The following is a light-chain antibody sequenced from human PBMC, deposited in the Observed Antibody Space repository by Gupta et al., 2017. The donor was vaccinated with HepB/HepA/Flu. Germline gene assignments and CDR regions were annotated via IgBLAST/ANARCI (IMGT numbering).Light chain of an antibody. CDR1: QSIFNY. Sequence: EIVLTQSPATLSLSPGERATLSCRASQSIFNYLAWYQQKPGQAPRLLIYDAFNRATGVPARFSGSGSGTDFTLTISSLEPEDSAVYYCQQRTNWVTFGGGTKVEI. CDR2: DAF. V-gene: IGKV3-11*01. CDR3: QQRTNWVT. J-gene: IGKJ4*01.